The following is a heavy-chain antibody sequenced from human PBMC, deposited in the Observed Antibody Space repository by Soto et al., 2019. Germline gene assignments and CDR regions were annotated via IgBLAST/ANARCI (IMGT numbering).Heavy chain of an antibody. CDR2: QTGST. D-gene: IGHD6-19*01. J-gene: IGHJ4*02. CDR3: AIYKAGAGENGF. CDR1: GASVTSDSYH. V-gene: IGHV4-61*01. Sequence: QVHLQESGPGLIKPSETLSLTCSVSGASVTSDSYHWTWIRQPPGKGLEWIGQTGSTNYNPSLTRRIPISLATSRIPSSLNWASVTAADTAIYYCAIYKAGAGENGFWGQGPLVIASS.